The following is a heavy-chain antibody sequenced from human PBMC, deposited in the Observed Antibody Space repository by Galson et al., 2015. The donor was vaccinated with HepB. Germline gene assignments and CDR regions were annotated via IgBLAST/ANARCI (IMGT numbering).Heavy chain of an antibody. CDR3: AKDSGLGGEDY. Sequence: SLRLSCAASGFTSSVYTMNWVRQAPGKGLEWVSAIRGSGTGTYYADSVKGRFTISRDDSKNTLFLQLNSLRAEDTAIYYCAKDSGLGGEDYWGQGILVTVSS. CDR1: GFTSSVYT. D-gene: IGHD3-16*01. V-gene: IGHV3-23*01. CDR2: IRGSGTGT. J-gene: IGHJ4*02.